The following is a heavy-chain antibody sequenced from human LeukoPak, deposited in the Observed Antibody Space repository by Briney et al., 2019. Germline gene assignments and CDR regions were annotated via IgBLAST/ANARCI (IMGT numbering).Heavy chain of an antibody. V-gene: IGHV3-7*03. CDR2: IKRDGSEK. CDR1: GFTFSNYW. Sequence: GGSLRLSCAASGFTFSNYWMTWVRQAPGKGLEWVANIKRDGSEKYYVDSAKGRFTISRDNTKNSLYLQMNSLRAEDTAVYYCTRPETAVAGLPFDYWGQGTLVTVSS. D-gene: IGHD6-19*01. J-gene: IGHJ4*02. CDR3: TRPETAVAGLPFDY.